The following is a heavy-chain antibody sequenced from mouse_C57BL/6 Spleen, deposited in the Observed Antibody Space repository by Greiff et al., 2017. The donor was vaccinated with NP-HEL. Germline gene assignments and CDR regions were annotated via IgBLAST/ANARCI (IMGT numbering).Heavy chain of an antibody. CDR2: ISDGGSYS. CDR3: AREGLRLDYFDY. J-gene: IGHJ2*01. V-gene: IGHV5-4*01. Sequence: EVKLMESGGGLVKPGGSLKLSCAASGFTFSSYAMSWVRQTPEKRLEWVATISDGGSYSYYPDNVKGRFTIARDKAKNNLYLQMSHLKSEDTAMYYCAREGLRLDYFDYWGQGTTLTVSS. CDR1: GFTFSSYA. D-gene: IGHD1-1*01.